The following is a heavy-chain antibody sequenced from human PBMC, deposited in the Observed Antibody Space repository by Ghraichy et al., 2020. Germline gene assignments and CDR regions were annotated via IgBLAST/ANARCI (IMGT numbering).Heavy chain of an antibody. CDR1: GLTVSRNY. D-gene: IGHD3-10*01. Sequence: GGSLRLSCAASGLTVSRNYMSWVRQAPGKGLEWVSVIYSGGSTYFVDSVKCRFTISRDNSKNTLYLQMNSLRVEDTAVYYCARENDPYGSGSTDYWGQGTLVTVSS. J-gene: IGHJ4*02. CDR2: IYSGGST. V-gene: IGHV3-66*01. CDR3: ARENDPYGSGSTDY.